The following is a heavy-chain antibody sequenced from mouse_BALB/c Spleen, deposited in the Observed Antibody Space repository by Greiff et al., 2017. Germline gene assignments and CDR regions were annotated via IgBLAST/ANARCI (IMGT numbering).Heavy chain of an antibody. V-gene: IGHV1-69*01. J-gene: IGHJ2*01. CDR1: GYTFTDYW. CDR2: IDTSDSYT. D-gene: IGHD1-1*01. Sequence: QVQLQQPGAELVMPGASVKMSCKASGYTFTDYWMHWVQQRPGQGLEWIGAIDTSDSYTSYNQKFKGKATLTVDESSSTAYMQLSSLTSEDSAVYYCARCIYYYGSSSFDYWGQGTTLTVSS. CDR3: ARCIYYYGSSSFDY.